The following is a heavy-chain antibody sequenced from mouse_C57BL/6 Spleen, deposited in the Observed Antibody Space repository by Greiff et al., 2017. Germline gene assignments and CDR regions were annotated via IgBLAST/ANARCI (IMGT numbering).Heavy chain of an antibody. J-gene: IGHJ2*01. CDR3: AKRGGRGYFDY. Sequence: VQLQQSGPGLVAPSQSLSITCTVSGFSLTSYGVDWVRPPPGKGLAWLGVIWGGGSTNYNSALMSRQSISQENSKSQVFLKMNSLQTDDTAMYYCAKRGGRGYFDYWGQGTTLTVAS. CDR1: GFSLTSYG. V-gene: IGHV2-9*01. D-gene: IGHD3-3*01. CDR2: IWGGGST.